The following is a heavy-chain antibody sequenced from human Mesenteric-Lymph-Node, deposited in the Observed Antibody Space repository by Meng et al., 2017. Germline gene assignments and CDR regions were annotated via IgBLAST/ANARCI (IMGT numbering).Heavy chain of an antibody. Sequence: QVMLVCDGGEWRKPLSTVNGSCKAAVGTVSSYDISWVRQHPGQGLEWMGGIIPIFGTANYAQKFQGRVTITTDESTSTAYMELSSLRSEDTAVYYCASWVAAAGKGWFDPWGQGTLVTVSS. D-gene: IGHD6-13*01. CDR3: ASWVAAAGKGWFDP. J-gene: IGHJ5*02. CDR1: VGTVSSYD. V-gene: IGHV1-69*05. CDR2: IIPIFGTA.